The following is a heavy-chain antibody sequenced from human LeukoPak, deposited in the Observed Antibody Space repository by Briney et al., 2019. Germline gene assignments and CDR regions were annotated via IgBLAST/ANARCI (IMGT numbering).Heavy chain of an antibody. CDR2: ISPHSGGT. CDR3: ARTGYSDDYDS. D-gene: IGHD5-18*01. CDR1: GYIFSNYY. Sequence: ASVRVSCKASGYIFSNYYIHWMRQAPGQGLEWMGWISPHSGGTIYAPAFQDRVTMTRDTSISTVYMDLDRLTSDDTAVYYCARTGYSDDYDSWGPGTLVTVSS. J-gene: IGHJ5*01. V-gene: IGHV1-2*02.